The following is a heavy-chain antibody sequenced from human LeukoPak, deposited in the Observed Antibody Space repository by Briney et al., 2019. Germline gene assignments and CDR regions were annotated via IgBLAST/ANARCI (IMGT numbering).Heavy chain of an antibody. CDR3: AKTGYCSGGSCYGWFDP. V-gene: IGHV3-23*01. Sequence: GGSLRLSCAASGFTFTSYAMNWVRQAPGKGLEWVSAISGSGGSTYYADSVKGRFTISRDNSKNTLYLQMNSLRAEDTAVYYCAKTGYCSGGSCYGWFDPWGQGTLVTVSS. CDR1: GFTFTSYA. D-gene: IGHD2-15*01. CDR2: ISGSGGST. J-gene: IGHJ5*02.